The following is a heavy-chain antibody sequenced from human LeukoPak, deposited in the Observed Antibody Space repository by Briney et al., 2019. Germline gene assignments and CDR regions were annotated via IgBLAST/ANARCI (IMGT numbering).Heavy chain of an antibody. Sequence: PGGSLRVSCAASRLTFSNYAMSGVRPAPGKGLEGVSAISGSGGSTYYADCVEGRFTISRDNSKNTLYIQMNSLRAEGTGVYYCAKDLSGARDNWGEGTLVTVSS. V-gene: IGHV3-23*01. D-gene: IGHD3-3*01. CDR2: ISGSGGST. CDR3: AKDLSGARDN. J-gene: IGHJ4*02. CDR1: RLTFSNYA.